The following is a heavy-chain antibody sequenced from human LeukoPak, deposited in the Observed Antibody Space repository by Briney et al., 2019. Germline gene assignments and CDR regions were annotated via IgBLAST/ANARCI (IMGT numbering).Heavy chain of an antibody. CDR3: ARDGLNYDILTGYYVYFDY. J-gene: IGHJ4*02. CDR2: IYYSGST. CDR1: GGSISSYY. D-gene: IGHD3-9*01. V-gene: IGHV4-59*01. Sequence: SETLSLTCTVSGGSISSYYWSWIRRPPGKGLEWIGYIYYSGSTNYNPSLKSRVTISVDTSKNQFSLKLSSVTAADTAVYYCARDGLNYDILTGYYVYFDYWGQGTLVTVSS.